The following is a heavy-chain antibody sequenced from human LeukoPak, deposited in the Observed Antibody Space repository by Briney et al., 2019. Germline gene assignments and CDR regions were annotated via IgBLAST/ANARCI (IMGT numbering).Heavy chain of an antibody. CDR1: GFTFSSYG. D-gene: IGHD1-1*01. CDR2: ISYDGSNK. Sequence: PGRSLRLSCAASGFTFSSYGMHWVRQAPGKGLEWVAVISYDGSNKYYADSVKGRFTISRDNSKNTLYLQMNSLGAEDTAVYYCAGQLYYFDYWGQGTLVTVSS. CDR3: AGQLYYFDY. J-gene: IGHJ4*02. V-gene: IGHV3-30*03.